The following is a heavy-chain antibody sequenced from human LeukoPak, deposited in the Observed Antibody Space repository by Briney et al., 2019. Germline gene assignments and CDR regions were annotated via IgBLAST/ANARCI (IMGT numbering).Heavy chain of an antibody. J-gene: IGHJ4*02. CDR3: ARRGESTNYGDYRFDS. CDR1: GFTFSSYA. D-gene: IGHD4-17*01. Sequence: PGGSLRLSCAASGFTFSSYAMSWVRQAPGKGLEWVSATSGSGGNTYYADFVKGRFTNSRDNSKSTLYLQMNSLRAEDTAVYYCARRGESTNYGDYRFDSWGQGTLVTVSS. CDR2: TSGSGGNT. V-gene: IGHV3-23*01.